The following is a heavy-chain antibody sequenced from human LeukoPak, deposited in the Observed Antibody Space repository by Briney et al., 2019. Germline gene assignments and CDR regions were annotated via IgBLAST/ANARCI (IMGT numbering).Heavy chain of an antibody. CDR3: ATDFYDST. J-gene: IGHJ5*02. CDR1: GFIFSSYG. CDR2: IRSNSDGGTI. Sequence: GGSLRLSCAASGFIFSSYGMNWVRQAPGKGLEWVGRIRSNSDGGTIDYAAPVKGRFTLSRDDSKDTLYLQMNSLQTEDTAVYYCATDFYDSTWGQGTLVTVSS. D-gene: IGHD3-22*01. V-gene: IGHV3-15*07.